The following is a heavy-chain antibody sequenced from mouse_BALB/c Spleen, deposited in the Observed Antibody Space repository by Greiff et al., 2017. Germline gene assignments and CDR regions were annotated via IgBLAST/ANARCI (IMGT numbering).Heavy chain of an antibody. CDR2: ISSGGST. Sequence: EVNVVESGGGLVKPGGSLKLSCGASGFTFSSYAMSWVRQTPEKRLEWVASISSGGSTYYPDSVKGRFTISRDNARNILYLQMSSLRSEDTAMYYCARRGITTAFDYWGQGTTLTVSS. V-gene: IGHV5-6-5*01. D-gene: IGHD1-2*01. J-gene: IGHJ2*01. CDR1: GFTFSSYA. CDR3: ARRGITTAFDY.